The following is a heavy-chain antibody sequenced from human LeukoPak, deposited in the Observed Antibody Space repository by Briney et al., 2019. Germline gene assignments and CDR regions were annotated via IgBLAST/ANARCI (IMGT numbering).Heavy chain of an antibody. CDR2: INHSGST. J-gene: IGHJ6*02. CDR3: ATKMHYYYYGMDV. V-gene: IGHV4-4*02. Sequence: PSETLSLTCVVSGGSINNNKWWSWVRQPPGKGLEWIGEINHSGSTNYNPSLKSRVTISVDTSKNQFSLKLSSVTAADTAVYYCATKMHYYYYGMDVWGQGTTVTVSS. CDR1: GGSINNNKW.